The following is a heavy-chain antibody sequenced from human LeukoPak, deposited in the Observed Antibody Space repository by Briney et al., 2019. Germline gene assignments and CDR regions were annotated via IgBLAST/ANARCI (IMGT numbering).Heavy chain of an antibody. V-gene: IGHV4-59*01. D-gene: IGHD2-15*01. CDR3: ARDVCSGGTCYLDY. J-gene: IGHJ4*02. CDR2: ISDRGST. CDR1: GDSMSNYY. Sequence: SETPSLTCSVSGDSMSNYYWTWIRQPPGKALESIGYISDRGSTYYSPSLKSRATISADTSKNQISLKLTSVTAADTAVYYCARDVCSGGTCYLDYWGRGTLVSVSS.